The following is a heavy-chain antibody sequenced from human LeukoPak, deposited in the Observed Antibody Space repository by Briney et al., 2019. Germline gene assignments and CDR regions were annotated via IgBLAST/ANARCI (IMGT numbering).Heavy chain of an antibody. CDR3: ARGLRRITIFGVPLGGVYYGMDV. CDR2: INHSGST. J-gene: IGHJ6*02. Sequence: PSQTLSLTCAVSGGSISSGGYSWSWIRQPPGKGLEWIGEINHSGSTNYNPSLKSRVTISVDTSKNQFSLKLSSVTAADTAVYYCARGLRRITIFGVPLGGVYYGMDVWGQGTTVTVSS. V-gene: IGHV4-30-2*01. CDR1: GGSISSGGYS. D-gene: IGHD3-3*01.